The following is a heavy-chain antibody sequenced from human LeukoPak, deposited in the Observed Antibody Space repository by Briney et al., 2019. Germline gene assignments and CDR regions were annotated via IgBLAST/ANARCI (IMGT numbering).Heavy chain of an antibody. CDR2: IYYSGST. Sequence: SETLSLTCTVSGGSISSSSYYWGWIRQPPGKGLEWIGSIYYSGSTYYNPSLKSRVTISVDTSKNQFSLKLSSVTAADTAVYYCARASAGLRYFDWLLEPWGQGTLVTVSS. V-gene: IGHV4-39*07. J-gene: IGHJ5*02. CDR3: ARASAGLRYFDWLLEP. CDR1: GGSISSSSYY. D-gene: IGHD3-9*01.